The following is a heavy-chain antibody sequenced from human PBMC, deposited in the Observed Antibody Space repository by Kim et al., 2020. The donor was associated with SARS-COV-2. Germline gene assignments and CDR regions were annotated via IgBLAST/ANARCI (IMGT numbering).Heavy chain of an antibody. D-gene: IGHD2-2*01. CDR1: GGSFSGYY. V-gene: IGHV4-34*01. CDR3: ARFRPAVRVYYYYYGMDV. Sequence: SETLSLTCAVYGGSFSGYYWSWIRQPPGKGLEWIGEINHSGSTNYNPSLKSRVTISVDTSKNQFSLKLSSVTAADTAVYYCARFRPAVRVYYYYYGMDVWGQGTTVTVSS. J-gene: IGHJ6*02. CDR2: INHSGST.